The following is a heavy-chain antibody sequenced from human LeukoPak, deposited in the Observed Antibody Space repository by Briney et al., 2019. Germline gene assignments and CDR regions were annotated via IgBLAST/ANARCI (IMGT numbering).Heavy chain of an antibody. CDR1: GYNFITYW. V-gene: IGHV5-51*01. J-gene: IGHJ5*02. Sequence: GESLKISCKGSGYNFITYWIAWVRQMPGKGLEWMGIIYPGDSDTRYSPAFQGQVTISADKSISTAYLQWSSLKASDTAMYYCARLAYSTTWSADRFDPWGQGTLVTVPP. CDR2: IYPGDSDT. CDR3: ARLAYSTTWSADRFDP. D-gene: IGHD3-16*01.